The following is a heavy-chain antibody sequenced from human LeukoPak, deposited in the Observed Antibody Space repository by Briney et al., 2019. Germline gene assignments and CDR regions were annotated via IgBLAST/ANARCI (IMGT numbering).Heavy chain of an antibody. Sequence: GGSLRLSCVASGLSFINYAMTWVRQAPGKGLEWVSSINSGSAGSTSYADPVRGRSTISRDNSKNTLYLQMNSLRAEDTAVYYCARDLVLAAGTSDYWGQGTLVTVSS. CDR3: ARDLVLAAGTSDY. V-gene: IGHV3-23*01. J-gene: IGHJ4*02. CDR1: GLSFINYA. D-gene: IGHD6-13*01. CDR2: INSGSAGST.